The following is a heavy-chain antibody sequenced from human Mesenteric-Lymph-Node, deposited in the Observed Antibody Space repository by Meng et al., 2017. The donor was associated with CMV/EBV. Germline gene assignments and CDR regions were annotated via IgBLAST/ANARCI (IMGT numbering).Heavy chain of an antibody. D-gene: IGHD4-23*01. Sequence: GGSLRLSCAASGFTFSSYAMSWVRQAPGKGLEWVANINHDGSEKYYVDSVRGRFTISRDNAKNSLYLQMNSLRVEDKAVYFCTRGPGAYGGDWGQGTLVTVSS. CDR3: TRGPGAYGGD. CDR1: GFTFSSYA. J-gene: IGHJ4*02. CDR2: INHDGSEK. V-gene: IGHV3-7*04.